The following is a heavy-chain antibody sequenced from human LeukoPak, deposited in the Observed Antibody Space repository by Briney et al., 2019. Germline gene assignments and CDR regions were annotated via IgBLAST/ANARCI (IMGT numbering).Heavy chain of an antibody. CDR2: ISYDGSNK. J-gene: IGHJ4*02. Sequence: GGSLRLSCAASGFTFSSYGMHWVRQAPGKGLEWVAVISYDGSNKYYADSVKGRFTISRDNSKNTLYLQMNSLRAEDTAVYYCRIVVVTSDYWGQGTLVTVSS. CDR1: GFTFSSYG. V-gene: IGHV3-30*19. CDR3: RIVVVTSDY. D-gene: IGHD2-21*02.